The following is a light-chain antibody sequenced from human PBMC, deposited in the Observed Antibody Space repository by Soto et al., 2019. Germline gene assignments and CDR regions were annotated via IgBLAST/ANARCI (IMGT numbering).Light chain of an antibody. CDR3: QQYNNGPTYT. CDR1: QSISSS. J-gene: IGKJ2*01. Sequence: EIVMTQSPATLSVSPGERATLSCRASQSISSSLAWYQQKPGQAPRLLIYGASTRATGIPARFSGSGSGPEFNLTISSLQSEDFAVYYCQQYNNGPTYTFGQGTKLEIK. V-gene: IGKV3-15*01. CDR2: GAS.